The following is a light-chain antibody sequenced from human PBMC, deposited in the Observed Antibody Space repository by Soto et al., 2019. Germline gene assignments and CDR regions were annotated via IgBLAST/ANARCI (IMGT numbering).Light chain of an antibody. J-gene: IGLJ2*01. Sequence: SYELTQPPSVSVSPGQTASITCSGDKLGDKYACWYQQKPGQSPVLVIYQDSKRPSGIPERFSGSNSGNTATLTISGTQAMDEADYYCQAWHSSTRVVLGGGTKLTVL. V-gene: IGLV3-1*01. CDR3: QAWHSSTRVV. CDR1: KLGDKY. CDR2: QDS.